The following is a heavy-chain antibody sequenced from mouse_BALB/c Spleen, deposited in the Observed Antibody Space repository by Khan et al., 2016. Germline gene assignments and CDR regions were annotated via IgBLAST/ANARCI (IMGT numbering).Heavy chain of an antibody. D-gene: IGHD1-1*01. CDR3: ASQLDGSSSDYAIDY. V-gene: IGHV5-6*01. CDR2: ISSGGSYT. CDR1: GFTFSNYA. Sequence: EVELVESGGDLVKPGGSLNLSCAASGFTFSNYAMSWVRQTPDKRLEWVATISSGGSYTYYPASVKGRYTISRDNAKNTLILQSSSLKSEDTAIYYCASQLDGSSSDYAIDYWGQGTSVTVSS. J-gene: IGHJ4*01.